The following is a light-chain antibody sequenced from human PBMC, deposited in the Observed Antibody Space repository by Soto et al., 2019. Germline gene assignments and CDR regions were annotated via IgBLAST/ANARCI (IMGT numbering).Light chain of an antibody. V-gene: IGKV3-20*01. CDR3: HQYGSSPRT. J-gene: IGKJ1*01. CDR2: GAS. Sequence: EIVLTQSPGTLSLSPGERATLSCRASQSVSSSYLAWYQQKPGQAPRLLIYGASSRATGIPGRFRGSGSGTDFTLTISRLEPEDFAAYYCHQYGSSPRTFGQGTMVEIK. CDR1: QSVSSSY.